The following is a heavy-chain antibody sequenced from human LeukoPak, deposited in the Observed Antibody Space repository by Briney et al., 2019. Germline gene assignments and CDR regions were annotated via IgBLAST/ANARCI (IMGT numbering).Heavy chain of an antibody. D-gene: IGHD1-26*01. J-gene: IGHJ4*02. Sequence: GGSLRLSCAASGFTFSSYSMNWVRQAPGKGLEWVSSISSSSSYIYYADSVKGRFTISRDNAKNSLYLQMNSLRAEDTAFYYCARGKMVGATAWGGLDYWGQGTLVTVSS. CDR2: ISSSSSYI. CDR1: GFTFSSYS. CDR3: ARGKMVGATAWGGLDY. V-gene: IGHV3-21*04.